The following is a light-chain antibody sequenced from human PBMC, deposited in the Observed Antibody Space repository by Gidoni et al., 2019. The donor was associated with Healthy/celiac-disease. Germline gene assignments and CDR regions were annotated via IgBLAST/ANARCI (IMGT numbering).Light chain of an antibody. CDR1: QSVSSSY. CDR3: QQYGSSRS. V-gene: IGKV3-20*01. CDR2: GAS. Sequence: EILLTQSPGTLSLSPGERATLSCRASQSVSSSYLAWYQQKPGQAPRLLIYGASSRATGIPDRFSGSGSGTDFTLTISRLEPEDFAVYYCQQYGSSRSFGQGTKLEIK. J-gene: IGKJ2*03.